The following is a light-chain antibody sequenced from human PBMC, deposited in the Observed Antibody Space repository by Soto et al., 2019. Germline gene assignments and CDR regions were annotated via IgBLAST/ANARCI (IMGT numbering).Light chain of an antibody. CDR2: GAS. CDR1: QDIDIW. V-gene: IGKV1-12*01. Sequence: DIQLTQSPSSVSVSVGDRLTITCRASQDIDIWLCWYQQKPGKAPKLLIYGASTLQSGVPSRFKGRGSGTDFTFTITSLQPEDSATYYCQQADSYPLTFGGGTKVEIK. CDR3: QQADSYPLT. J-gene: IGKJ4*01.